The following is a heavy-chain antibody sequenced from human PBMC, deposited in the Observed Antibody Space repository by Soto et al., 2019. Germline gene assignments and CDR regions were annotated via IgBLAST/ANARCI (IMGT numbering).Heavy chain of an antibody. V-gene: IGHV1-69*12. CDR3: ARDLGGGYEPGDY. CDR2: LISMFGTP. J-gene: IGHJ4*02. Sequence: QVQLVQSGAELKKPGSSVKVSCRASGATFSISVFNWVRQAPGQGLQWMSGLISMFGTPNYSQKFQGRVTITADESTSTGYMELINLRSDDAPIYYCARDLGGGYEPGDYWGQGTQVTVSS. CDR1: GATFSISV. D-gene: IGHD5-12*01.